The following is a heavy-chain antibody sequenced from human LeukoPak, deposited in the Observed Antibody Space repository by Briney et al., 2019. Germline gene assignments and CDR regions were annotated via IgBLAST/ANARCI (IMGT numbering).Heavy chain of an antibody. J-gene: IGHJ5*02. CDR3: ARVLAAAGNNWFDP. V-gene: IGHV4-30-4*07. Sequence: SETLSLTCVVSGDSISSGGYSWSWIRQTPGKGLEWIAYIYYTGNTYFNPSLKSRVTISVDTSKNQFSLKLSSVTAADTAVYYCARVLAAAGNNWFDPWGQGTLVTVSS. CDR2: IYYTGNT. CDR1: GDSISSGGYS. D-gene: IGHD6-13*01.